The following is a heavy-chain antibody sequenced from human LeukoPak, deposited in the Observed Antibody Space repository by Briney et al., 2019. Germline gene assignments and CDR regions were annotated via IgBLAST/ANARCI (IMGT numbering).Heavy chain of an antibody. V-gene: IGHV1-46*01. CDR1: GHTFTSYY. Sequence: ASVKVSCKASGHTFTSYYMHWVRQAPGQGLEWMGIINPSGGSTSYAQKFQGRVTITADEPTSTAYMELSSLRSEDTAVYYCARVSGGSYTLDYWGQGTLVTVSS. CDR3: ARVSGGSYTLDY. CDR2: INPSGGST. D-gene: IGHD1-26*01. J-gene: IGHJ4*02.